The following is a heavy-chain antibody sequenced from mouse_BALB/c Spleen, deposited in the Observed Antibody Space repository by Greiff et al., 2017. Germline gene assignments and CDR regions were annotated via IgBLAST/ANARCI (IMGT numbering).Heavy chain of an antibody. CDR2: INPYNDGT. D-gene: IGHD2-4*01. CDR1: GYTFTSYV. Sequence: EVQRVESGPELVKPGASVKMSCKASGYTFTSYVMHWVKQKPGQGLEWIGYINPYNDGTKYNEKFKGKATLTSDKSSSTAYMERSSLTSEDSAVYYSARQLYYDYDDYYAMGYWGQGNSVTVSS. CDR3: ARQLYYDYDDYYAMGY. V-gene: IGHV1-14*01. J-gene: IGHJ4*01.